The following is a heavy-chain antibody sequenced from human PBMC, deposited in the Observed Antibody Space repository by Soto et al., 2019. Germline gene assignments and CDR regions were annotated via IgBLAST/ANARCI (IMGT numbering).Heavy chain of an antibody. CDR3: ARVWGAYPNFDC. J-gene: IGHJ4*02. V-gene: IGHV3-30-3*01. CDR2: ISNDGGNK. CDR1: GFPFSSYA. Sequence: VQLLESGGGVVQPGRSLRLSCAASGFPFSSYALHWVRQAPGRGLEWVAAISNDGGNKFYADSVKGRFSISRDTSKKTLYLQMNSLRAADTAVYYCARVWGAYPNFDCWGQGTLVTVSS. D-gene: IGHD3-16*01.